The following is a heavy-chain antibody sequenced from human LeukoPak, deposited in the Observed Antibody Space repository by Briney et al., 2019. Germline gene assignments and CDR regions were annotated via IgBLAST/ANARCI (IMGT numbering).Heavy chain of an antibody. CDR3: VKDVSSTYYYFDY. V-gene: IGHV3-64D*09. Sequence: GGSLRLSCSASGFTFSRYAVHWVRQAPGKGLEYVSAISTNGGVTYYADSVKGRFTISRDNSKNTLYLEMSSLRVEDTAVYYCVKDVSSTYYYFDYWGQGTLVTVSS. J-gene: IGHJ4*02. CDR1: GFTFSRYA. CDR2: ISTNGGVT. D-gene: IGHD6-13*01.